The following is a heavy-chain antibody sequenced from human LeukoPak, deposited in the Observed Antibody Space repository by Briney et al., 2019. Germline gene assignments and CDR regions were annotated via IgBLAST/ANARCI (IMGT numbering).Heavy chain of an antibody. Sequence: GGSLRLSCAASGFTFSRYELNWVRQAPGKGLEWVSYISSSGSTIYYADSVKGRFTISRDNAKNSLYLQMNSLRAEDTAVYYCARDRHHCSSTSCFTYYYYYGMDVWGQGTTVTVSS. V-gene: IGHV3-48*03. CDR1: GFTFSRYE. J-gene: IGHJ6*02. CDR3: ARDRHHCSSTSCFTYYYYYGMDV. D-gene: IGHD2-2*01. CDR2: ISSSGSTI.